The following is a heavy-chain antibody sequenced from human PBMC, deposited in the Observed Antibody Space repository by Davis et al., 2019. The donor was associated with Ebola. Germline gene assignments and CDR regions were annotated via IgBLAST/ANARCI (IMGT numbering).Heavy chain of an antibody. V-gene: IGHV4-34*01. D-gene: IGHD3-22*01. Sequence: MPSETLSLTCTVSGGSISSNYWSWIRQPPGKGLEWIGEVNHSGSSNYNPSLKSRVTISVDTSKNQFSLKLSSVTAADTAVYYCASEDRIWGQGTMVTVSS. CDR2: VNHSGSS. CDR3: ASEDRI. J-gene: IGHJ3*02. CDR1: GGSISSNY.